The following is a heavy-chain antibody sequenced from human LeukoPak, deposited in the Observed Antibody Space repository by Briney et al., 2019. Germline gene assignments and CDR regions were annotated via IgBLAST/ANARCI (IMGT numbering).Heavy chain of an antibody. CDR1: GYTFTSYD. D-gene: IGHD3-10*01. J-gene: IGHJ5*02. Sequence: ASVKVSCKASGYTFTSYDINWVRQATGQGPEWMGWMNPNSGNTGYAQKFQGRVTMTRNTSISTAYMELSSLRSEDTAVYYCARGREILLWFGELQNWFDPWGQGTLVTVSS. CDR2: MNPNSGNT. CDR3: ARGREILLWFGELQNWFDP. V-gene: IGHV1-8*01.